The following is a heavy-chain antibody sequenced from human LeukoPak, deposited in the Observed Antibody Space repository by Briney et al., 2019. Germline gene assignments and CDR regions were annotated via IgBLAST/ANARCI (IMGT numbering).Heavy chain of an antibody. CDR3: ARHSVVPTAIVTDYFDL. CDR2: IYYSGST. J-gene: IGHJ2*01. D-gene: IGHD2-2*02. Sequence: SETLSLTCTVSGGSISSSSYYWGWIRQPPGKGLEWIGSIYYSGSTYYNPSLKSRVTISVDTSKNQFSLKLSSVTAADTAVYYRARHSVVPTAIVTDYFDLWGRGTLVTVSS. CDR1: GGSISSSSYY. V-gene: IGHV4-39*01.